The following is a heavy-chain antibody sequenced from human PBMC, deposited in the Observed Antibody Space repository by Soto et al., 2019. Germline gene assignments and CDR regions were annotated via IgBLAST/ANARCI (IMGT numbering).Heavy chain of an antibody. D-gene: IGHD2-2*01. V-gene: IGHV3-33*01. CDR2: IWYDGSNK. CDR3: ARAPAPYCSSTSCHGPHFDY. Sequence: GGSLRLSCAASGFTFSSYGMHWVRQAPGKGLEWVAVIWYDGSNKYYADSVKGRFTISRDNSKDTLYLQMNSLRAEDTAVYYCARAPAPYCSSTSCHGPHFDYWGQGTLVTVSS. CDR1: GFTFSSYG. J-gene: IGHJ4*02.